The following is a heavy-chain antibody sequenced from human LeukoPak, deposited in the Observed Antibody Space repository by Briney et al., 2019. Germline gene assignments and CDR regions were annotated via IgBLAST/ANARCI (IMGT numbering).Heavy chain of an antibody. J-gene: IGHJ4*02. CDR2: IKQDGSEK. Sequence: GGSLRLSCAASGFMFSSYWMSWVRQAPGKGLEWVANIKQDGSEKSYVDSVKGRFTISRDNAKNSLYLQMNSLRAEDTAIYYCTRVGYIDEGIDYWGQGTLVTVSS. D-gene: IGHD5-24*01. CDR3: TRVGYIDEGIDY. V-gene: IGHV3-7*04. CDR1: GFMFSSYW.